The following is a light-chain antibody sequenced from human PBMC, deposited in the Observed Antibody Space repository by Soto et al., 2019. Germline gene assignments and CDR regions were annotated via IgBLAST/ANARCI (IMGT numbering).Light chain of an antibody. V-gene: IGKV3-20*01. CDR3: QKFGASLTWT. CDR2: GAS. CDR1: QSVNSNY. J-gene: IGKJ1*01. Sequence: EMVMTQSPAILSVSPGESATLSCRASQSVNSNYLAWYQQHPGQPPRLLIYGASSRATGIPDRFSGSGSGTDFTPTISRLEPEDFAVYYCQKFGASLTWTFGQGTKVDIK.